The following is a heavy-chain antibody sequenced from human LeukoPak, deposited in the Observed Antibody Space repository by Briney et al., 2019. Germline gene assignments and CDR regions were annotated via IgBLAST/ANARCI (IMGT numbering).Heavy chain of an antibody. Sequence: NPSETLSLTCTVSGYSISSGYYWGWIRQPPGKGLEWIGSIYHSGSTYYNPSLKSRVTISVDTSKNQFSLKLSSVTAADTAVYYCARGAPFLHPENWFDPWGQGTLVTVSS. CDR2: IYHSGST. D-gene: IGHD1-26*01. CDR1: GYSISSGYY. J-gene: IGHJ5*02. V-gene: IGHV4-38-2*02. CDR3: ARGAPFLHPENWFDP.